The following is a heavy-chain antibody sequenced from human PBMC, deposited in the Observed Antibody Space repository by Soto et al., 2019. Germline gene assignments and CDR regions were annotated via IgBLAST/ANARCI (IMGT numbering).Heavy chain of an antibody. V-gene: IGHV3-64D*06. CDR1: GFTFSSYA. Sequence: GGSLRLSCSASGFTFSSYAMHWVRQAPGKGLEYVSAISSNGGSTYYADSVKGRFTISRDNSKNTLYLQMSSLRAEDTAVYYWVRGEAAATGPLFDYWGQGTRVTVSS. D-gene: IGHD6-13*01. J-gene: IGHJ4*02. CDR2: ISSNGGST. CDR3: VRGEAAATGPLFDY.